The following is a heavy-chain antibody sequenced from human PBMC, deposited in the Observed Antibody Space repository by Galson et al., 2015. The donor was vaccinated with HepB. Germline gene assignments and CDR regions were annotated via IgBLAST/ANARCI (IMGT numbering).Heavy chain of an antibody. J-gene: IGHJ3*02. Sequence: SLRLSCAASGFTFSSYAMSWVRQAPGKGLEWVSAISGSGGSTYYADSVKGRFTISRDNSKNTLYLQMNSLRAEDTAVYYCAKGREVEEDAFDIWGQGTMVTVSS. V-gene: IGHV3-23*01. D-gene: IGHD3-10*01. CDR1: GFTFSSYA. CDR2: ISGSGGST. CDR3: AKGREVEEDAFDI.